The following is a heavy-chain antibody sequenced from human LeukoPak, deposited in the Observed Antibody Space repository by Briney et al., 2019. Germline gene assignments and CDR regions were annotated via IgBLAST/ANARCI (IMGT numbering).Heavy chain of an antibody. J-gene: IGHJ4*02. CDR1: GGSISSSNYS. CDR2: IYYSGST. V-gene: IGHV4-39*01. CDR3: ARHASVDGNWPRPLDY. D-gene: IGHD6-19*01. Sequence: SETLSLTCTVSGGSISSSNYSWGWIRQPPGKGLEWIGNIYYSGSTYYKPSLKTRVTISVDTSKNQFSLKLTSVTAADTAVYYCARHASVDGNWPRPLDYWGQGSLVTVSS.